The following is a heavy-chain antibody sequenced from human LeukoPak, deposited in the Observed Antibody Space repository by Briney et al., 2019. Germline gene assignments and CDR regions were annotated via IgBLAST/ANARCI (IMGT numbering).Heavy chain of an antibody. J-gene: IGHJ3*02. CDR3: ARGKGDAYRDAFDI. V-gene: IGHV3-33*01. CDR1: GFTFSSYG. D-gene: IGHD2-21*02. Sequence: GGSLRLSCAASGFTFSSYGMHWVRQAPGKGLEWVAVIWYDGSNKYYADSVKGRFTISRDNSKNTLYLQMNSLRAEDTAVYYCARGKGDAYRDAFDIWGQGTMVNVSS. CDR2: IWYDGSNK.